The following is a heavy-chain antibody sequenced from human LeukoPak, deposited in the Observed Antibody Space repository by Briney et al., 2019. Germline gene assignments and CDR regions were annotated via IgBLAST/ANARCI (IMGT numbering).Heavy chain of an antibody. CDR3: ERDGLVATTGDFDY. D-gene: IGHD1-26*01. J-gene: IGHJ4*02. V-gene: IGHV3-21*01. Sequence: GGSVRLSCAPSGLTFSSHTMHWARHAPGRGLEWLSCISNSSRYIYYADSVKGRFTISRDNAKNSLIRQMNSLRAEYTAVYVGERDGLVATTGDFDYWGLGTLVTVSS. CDR2: ISNSSRYI. CDR1: GLTFSSHT.